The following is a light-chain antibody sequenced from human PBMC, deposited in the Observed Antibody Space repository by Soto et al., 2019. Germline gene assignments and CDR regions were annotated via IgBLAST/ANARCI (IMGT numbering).Light chain of an antibody. J-gene: IGKJ3*01. CDR3: QQYENWPFT. CDR1: QSVSSN. V-gene: IGKV3-15*01. CDR2: GAS. Sequence: EIVMTQSPATLSVSPGERATLSCRASQSVSSNLAWYQQRPGQAPRLLIHGASTRATGIPAKFSGSGSGTVFSLTISSLQSEDFAVYYCQQYENWPFTFGPGTKVEIK.